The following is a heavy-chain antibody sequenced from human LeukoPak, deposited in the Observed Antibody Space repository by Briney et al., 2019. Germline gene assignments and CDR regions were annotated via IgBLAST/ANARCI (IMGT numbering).Heavy chain of an antibody. V-gene: IGHV3-9*03. D-gene: IGHD3-10*01. CDR2: ISWNSGSI. CDR1: GFTFDDYA. CDR3: AKSRFVTMVRGVIGFGYFDY. Sequence: GGSLRLSWAASGFTFDDYAMHWVRQAPGKGLEWVSGISWNSGSIGYADSVKGRFTISRDNAKNSLYLQMNSLRAEDMALYYCAKSRFVTMVRGVIGFGYFDYWGQGTLVTVSS. J-gene: IGHJ4*02.